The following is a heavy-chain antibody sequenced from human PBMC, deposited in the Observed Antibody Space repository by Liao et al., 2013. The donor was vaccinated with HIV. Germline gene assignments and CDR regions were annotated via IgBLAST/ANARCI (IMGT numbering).Heavy chain of an antibody. D-gene: IGHD3-22*01. CDR3: ATGDSSGSGRY. Sequence: QVQLQQWGAGLLKPSETLSLTCAVSGASFSQYYWSWIRQPPGKGLEWIGEINHSGSTNYNPSLKSRVTISVDTSKNQFSLKLSSVTAADTAVYYCATGDSSGSGRYWGQGTLVTVSS. CDR1: GASFSQYY. CDR2: INHSGST. V-gene: IGHV4-34*01. J-gene: IGHJ4*02.